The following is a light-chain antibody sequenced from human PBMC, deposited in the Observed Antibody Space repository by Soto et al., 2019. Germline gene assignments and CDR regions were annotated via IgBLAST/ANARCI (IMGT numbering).Light chain of an antibody. J-gene: IGLJ2*01. CDR3: QSYDSSLSAHVV. CDR2: GNS. Sequence: QSVLTQPPSVSGAPGQRVTISCTGSSSNIGAGYDVHWYQQLPGTAPKLLIYGNSNRPSGVPDRFSGSKSGTSASLAITGLQAEDEADYYCQSYDSSLSAHVVFGGGTQLT. CDR1: SSNIGAGYD. V-gene: IGLV1-40*01.